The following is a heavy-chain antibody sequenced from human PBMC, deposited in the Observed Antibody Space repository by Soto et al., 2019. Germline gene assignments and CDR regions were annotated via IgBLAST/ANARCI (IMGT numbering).Heavy chain of an antibody. CDR2: ISDSASYV. V-gene: IGHV3-11*06. Sequence: VQLVESGGGPVKPGGSLRLSCVASGLSLSDYYMSWIRQAPGGGLEWVSYISDSASYVTYADSVKGRFTISRDNAKNTLYLQMNSLKSEDTAVYYCATFHSGSGNGFWGQGTLVSVSS. CDR1: GLSLSDYY. D-gene: IGHD3-10*01. CDR3: ATFHSGSGNGF. J-gene: IGHJ4*02.